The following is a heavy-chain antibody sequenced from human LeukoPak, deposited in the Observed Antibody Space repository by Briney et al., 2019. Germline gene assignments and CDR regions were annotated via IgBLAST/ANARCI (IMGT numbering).Heavy chain of an antibody. Sequence: SATLSLTCTVSGGSISGYYWSWIRQPPGKGLEWIAYVSYSGSTDYNPSLKGRVTVSVDTSKNQFSLNLNSVTAADTAVYYCARLFHPSFSGNYPFDYWGQGTLVTVSS. D-gene: IGHD1-26*01. CDR3: ARLFHPSFSGNYPFDY. CDR1: GGSISGYY. J-gene: IGHJ4*02. CDR2: VSYSGST. V-gene: IGHV4-59*01.